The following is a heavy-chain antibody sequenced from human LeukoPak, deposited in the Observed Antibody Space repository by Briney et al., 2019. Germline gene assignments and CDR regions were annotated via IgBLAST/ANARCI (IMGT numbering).Heavy chain of an antibody. Sequence: GGSLRLSCAASGFTFSSYAMSWVRQAPGKGLEWVSAISGSGGSTYYADSVKGRFTISRDNSKKTLYLQMNSLRAEDTAVYYCAKDLQRYYYDSSGYLNWGQGTLVTVSS. CDR1: GFTFSSYA. V-gene: IGHV3-23*01. CDR2: ISGSGGST. J-gene: IGHJ4*02. D-gene: IGHD3-22*01. CDR3: AKDLQRYYYDSSGYLN.